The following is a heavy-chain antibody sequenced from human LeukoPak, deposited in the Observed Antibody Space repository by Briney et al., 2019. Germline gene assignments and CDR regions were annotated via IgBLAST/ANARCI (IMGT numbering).Heavy chain of an antibody. V-gene: IGHV1-18*01. J-gene: IGHJ6*02. CDR1: GYTFTSYG. CDR3: ARRYGSGWFSAGYYGMDV. Sequence: GASVKVSCKASGYTFTSYGIGWVRQAPGQGLEWMGWISAYNGNTNYAQKLQGRVTMTTDTSTSTAYMELRSLRSDDTAVYYCARRYGSGWFSAGYYGMDVWGQGTTVTVSS. CDR2: ISAYNGNT. D-gene: IGHD6-19*01.